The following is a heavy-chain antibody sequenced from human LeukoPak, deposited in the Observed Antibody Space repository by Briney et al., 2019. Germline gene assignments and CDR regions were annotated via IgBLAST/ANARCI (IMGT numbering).Heavy chain of an antibody. V-gene: IGHV3-7*03. J-gene: IGHJ3*02. CDR3: ARDQYYYDSSGPRAFDI. CDR1: GFTFSDYY. Sequence: GGSLRLSCVASGFTFSDYYMTWVRQPPGKGLEWVANINQDGSEKYYVDSVKGRFTISRDNAKNSVFLQMNSLRAEDTAVYYCARDQYYYDSSGPRAFDIWGQGTMVTVSS. CDR2: INQDGSEK. D-gene: IGHD3-22*01.